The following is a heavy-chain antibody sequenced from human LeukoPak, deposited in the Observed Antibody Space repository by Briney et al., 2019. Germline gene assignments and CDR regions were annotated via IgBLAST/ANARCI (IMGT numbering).Heavy chain of an antibody. J-gene: IGHJ6*02. V-gene: IGHV4-61*01. CDR2: IYYSGST. D-gene: IGHD6-6*01. CDR3: ARGPPAGSSRYYYGMDV. CDR1: GGSVSSGSYY. Sequence: TSETLSLTCTVSGGSVSSGSYYWSWIRQPPGKGLEWIGYIYYSGSTNYNPSLKSRVTISVDRSKNQFSLKLSSVTAADTAVYYCARGPPAGSSRYYYGMDVWGQGTTVTVSS.